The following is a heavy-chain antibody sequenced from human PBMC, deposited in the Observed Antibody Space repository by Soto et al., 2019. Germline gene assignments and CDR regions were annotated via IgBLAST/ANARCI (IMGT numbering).Heavy chain of an antibody. Sequence: SETLSLTCTVSSAPVSSTTYTWGWIRQPPGKGLEWVASVYYCGRSYYNPTLNSRVTISVDTSKNQFSLKLSSVTAADTAVYYCARRYGPGFDYWGQGTLVT. CDR2: VYYCGRS. CDR3: ARRYGPGFDY. CDR1: SAPVSSTTYT. J-gene: IGHJ4*02. V-gene: IGHV4-39*01. D-gene: IGHD4-17*01.